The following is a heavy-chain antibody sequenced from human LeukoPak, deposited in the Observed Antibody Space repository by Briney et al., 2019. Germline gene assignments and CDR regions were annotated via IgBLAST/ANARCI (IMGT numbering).Heavy chain of an antibody. Sequence: PGGSLTLSCAASGFTFDDYGTSSVRHAPGKGLEWVSGINWNGGSTGYADSGKGRFTISRDNAKNSLYLQMNSLRAEDTALYYCARGSYGNPKLDYWGQGTLVTVSS. V-gene: IGHV3-20*04. CDR3: ARGSYGNPKLDY. CDR1: GFTFDDYG. D-gene: IGHD5-18*01. J-gene: IGHJ4*02. CDR2: INWNGGST.